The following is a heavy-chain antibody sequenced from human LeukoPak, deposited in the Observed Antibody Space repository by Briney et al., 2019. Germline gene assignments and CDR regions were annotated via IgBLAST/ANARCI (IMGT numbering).Heavy chain of an antibody. CDR2: INSDGTSV. CDR1: GFSFSSYW. Sequence: GGSLRLSCAASGFSFSSYWMHWVRQVPGKGLVWVSRINSDGTSVRYADSVKGRFTIPRDNAKNTLYLQMNSLRAEDTGVYYCGRSHYYDSSGNFYYYYAMDVWGQGTTVTVSS. V-gene: IGHV3-74*01. CDR3: GRSHYYDSSGNFYYYYAMDV. J-gene: IGHJ6*02. D-gene: IGHD3-22*01.